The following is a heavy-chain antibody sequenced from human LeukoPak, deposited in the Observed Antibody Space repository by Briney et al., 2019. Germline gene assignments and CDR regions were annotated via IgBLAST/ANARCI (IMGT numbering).Heavy chain of an antibody. Sequence: GGSLRLSCAASGFTFDDYAMHWVRQAPGKGLEWVSGISWNSGSIGYADSVKGRFTISRDNAKNSLYLQMNSLRAEDTAVYYCARGLDSGYVYYFDYWGQGTLVTVSS. CDR2: ISWNSGSI. CDR1: GFTFDDYA. J-gene: IGHJ4*02. D-gene: IGHD5-12*01. V-gene: IGHV3-9*01. CDR3: ARGLDSGYVYYFDY.